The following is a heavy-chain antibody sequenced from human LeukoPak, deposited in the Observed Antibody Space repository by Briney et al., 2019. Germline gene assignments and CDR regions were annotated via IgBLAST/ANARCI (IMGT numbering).Heavy chain of an antibody. Sequence: GSLRLSCTASRFTFSSYALSWVRQAPGKGLEWVSAISGSGDHTYYADSVKGRFTISRDNSKNTLYLQMISLRAEDTALYYCAKIKTPYGDSYGDSVRFPSDYWGQGTLVTVSS. CDR1: RFTFSSYA. V-gene: IGHV3-23*01. CDR3: AKIKTPYGDSYGDSVRFPSDY. J-gene: IGHJ4*02. D-gene: IGHD4-17*01. CDR2: ISGSGDHT.